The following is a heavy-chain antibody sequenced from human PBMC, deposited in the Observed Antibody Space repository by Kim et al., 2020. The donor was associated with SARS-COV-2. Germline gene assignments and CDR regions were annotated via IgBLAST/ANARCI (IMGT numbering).Heavy chain of an antibody. J-gene: IGHJ6*02. V-gene: IGHV5-10-1*01. CDR2: IDPSDSYT. CDR3: ARHLLGYCSGGSCYSGMGYYYGMDV. Sequence: GESLKISCKGSGYSFTSYWISWVRQMPGKGLEWMGRIDPSDSYTNYSPSFQGHVTISADKSISTAYLQWSSLKASDTAMYYCARHLLGYCSGGSCYSGMGYYYGMDVWGQGTTVTVSS. D-gene: IGHD2-15*01. CDR1: GYSFTSYW.